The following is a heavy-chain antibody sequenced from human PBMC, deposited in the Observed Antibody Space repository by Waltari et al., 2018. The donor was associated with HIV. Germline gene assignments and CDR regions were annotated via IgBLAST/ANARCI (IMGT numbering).Heavy chain of an antibody. CDR1: GFTFSNYA. J-gene: IGHJ4*02. Sequence: QVQLVESGGGVVQPGGSLKLSCAASGFTFSNYALHWVRQAPGRGGGGGALISFDGNNKKKAARWGGGFTVSRDNSNNTRYLQMNSLRPGDTALYYCAREGDCFSNRCSGGLMSYWGQGTLVSVSS. D-gene: IGHD2-2*01. CDR2: ISFDGNNK. V-gene: IGHV3-30-3*01. CDR3: AREGDCFSNRCSGGLMSY.